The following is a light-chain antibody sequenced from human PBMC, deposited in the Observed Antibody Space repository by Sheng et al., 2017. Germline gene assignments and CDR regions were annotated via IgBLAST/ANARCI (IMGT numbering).Light chain of an antibody. CDR3: QQYGSSLTWT. CDR2: GAS. V-gene: IGKV3-15*01. Sequence: EIVMTQSPATLSVSPGERATLSCRASQSVSSNLAWYQQKPGQAPRLLIYGASTRATGIPARFSGSGSGTEFTLTISNLQSEDFAVYYCQQYGSSLTWTFGQGTKVEIK. CDR1: QSVSSN. J-gene: IGKJ1*01.